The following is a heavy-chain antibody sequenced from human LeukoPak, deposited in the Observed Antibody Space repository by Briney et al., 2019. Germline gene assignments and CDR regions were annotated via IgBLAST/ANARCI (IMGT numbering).Heavy chain of an antibody. Sequence: GGSLRLSCAASGFTFSSYAMRWVRQAPGKGLEYVSAISSNGGSTYYANSVKGRFTISRDNSKNTLYLQMGSLRAEDMAVYYCARDNVAVAAAFDIWGQGTMVTVSS. J-gene: IGHJ3*02. CDR1: GFTFSSYA. D-gene: IGHD6-19*01. V-gene: IGHV3-64*01. CDR3: ARDNVAVAAAFDI. CDR2: ISSNGGST.